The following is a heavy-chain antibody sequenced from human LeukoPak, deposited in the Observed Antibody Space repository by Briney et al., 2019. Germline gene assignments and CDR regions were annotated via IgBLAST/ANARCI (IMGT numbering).Heavy chain of an antibody. CDR2: IDPNGGT. D-gene: IGHD4-23*01. CDR3: GRGQQVRWPPPIY. CDR1: GGSFSGYH. J-gene: IGHJ4*02. V-gene: IGHV4-34*01. Sequence: SETLSLTCAVYGGSFSGYHWTWIRQPSGKGLEWIGEIDPNGGTHYKPSLKSRVTMSLDTSKNHFSLKLSSVTAADTAVYYCGRGQQVRWPPPIYWGQGTLVTVS.